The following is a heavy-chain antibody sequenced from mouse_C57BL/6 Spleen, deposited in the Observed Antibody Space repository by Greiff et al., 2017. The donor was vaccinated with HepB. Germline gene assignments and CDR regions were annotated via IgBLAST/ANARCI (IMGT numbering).Heavy chain of an antibody. CDR3: ARQVLYYYGSSFYFDH. Sequence: EVKLMESGGGLVKPGGSLKLSCAASGFTFSSYTMSWVRQTPEKRLEWVATISGGGGNTYYPDSVKGRFTISRDNAKNTLYLQMSSLRSADTALFYCARQVLYYYGSSFYFDHWGQGTTLTVSP. D-gene: IGHD1-1*01. CDR1: GFTFSSYT. CDR2: ISGGGGNT. V-gene: IGHV5-9*01. J-gene: IGHJ2*01.